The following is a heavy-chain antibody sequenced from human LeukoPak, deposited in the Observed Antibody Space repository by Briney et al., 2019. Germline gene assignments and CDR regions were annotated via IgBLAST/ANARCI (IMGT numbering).Heavy chain of an antibody. CDR3: AKMNLGAIDY. V-gene: IGHV3-30*02. Sequence: GGSLRLSCAASGFTFSSYGMHWVRQAPGKGLEWVSFIRYDGSNKDYADSVKGRFIISRDNSKNTLYLQTNSLRAEDTAVYYCAKMNLGAIDYWGQGTLVTVSS. CDR1: GFTFSSYG. J-gene: IGHJ4*02. D-gene: IGHD1-26*01. CDR2: IRYDGSNK.